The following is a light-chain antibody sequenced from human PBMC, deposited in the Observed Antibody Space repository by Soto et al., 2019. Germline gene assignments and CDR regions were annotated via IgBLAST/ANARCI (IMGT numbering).Light chain of an antibody. J-gene: IGKJ3*01. CDR3: PQSYTTPT. CDR1: QTISRS. CDR2: AET. Sequence: DIQMTQSPSSLSASVGDRVTIPCRASQTISRSLNWYQQKPGTCPRLLIFAETSLQSGVPSRFSGSGSGTDFTLTSSNIQPEDFATYFCPQSYTTPTVGPGTQVDIK. V-gene: IGKV1-39*01.